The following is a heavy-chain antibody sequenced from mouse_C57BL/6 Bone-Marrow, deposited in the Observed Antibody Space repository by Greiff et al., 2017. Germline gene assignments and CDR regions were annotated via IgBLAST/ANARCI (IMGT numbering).Heavy chain of an antibody. CDR3: NWHYFDY. D-gene: IGHD4-1*01. V-gene: IGHV6-3*01. Sequence: EVKLEESGGGLVQPGGSMKLSCVASGFTFSNYWMNWVRQSPEKGLEWVAQIRLKSDNYATHYAESVKGRFAISRDDSKSSVYRQMNNLRAEDTGIYDGNWHYFDYWGQGTTLTVSS. CDR2: IRLKSDNYAT. CDR1: GFTFSNYW. J-gene: IGHJ2*01.